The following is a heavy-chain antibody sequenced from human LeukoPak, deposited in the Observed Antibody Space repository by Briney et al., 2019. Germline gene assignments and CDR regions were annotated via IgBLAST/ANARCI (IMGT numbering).Heavy chain of an antibody. CDR1: GGSFSGYY. J-gene: IGHJ4*02. CDR3: ARFGDEETYYYDSSGYHY. CDR2: INHSGST. V-gene: IGHV4-34*01. Sequence: SETLSLTCAVYGGSFSGYYWSWIRQPPGKGLEWIGEINHSGSTNYNPSLKSRVTISVDTSKNQFSLKLSSVTAADTAVYYCARFGDEETYYYDSSGYHYWGQGTLVTVSS. D-gene: IGHD3-22*01.